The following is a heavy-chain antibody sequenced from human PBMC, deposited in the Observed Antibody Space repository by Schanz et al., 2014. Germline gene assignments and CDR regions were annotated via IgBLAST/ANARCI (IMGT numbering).Heavy chain of an antibody. V-gene: IGHV3-48*01. D-gene: IGHD3-10*01. Sequence: EVQLVESGGGLIQPGGSLRLSCAASGFTFSSYNMNWVRQAPGKGLEWVAHISPNGVTIYYADSVEGRFTISRDNSKSMLFLEMSSLRVEDTAVYYCVREENYPSFLGYYYYMDVWGKGTSVTVSS. CDR1: GFTFSSYN. J-gene: IGHJ6*03. CDR2: ISPNGVTI. CDR3: VREENYPSFLGYYYYMDV.